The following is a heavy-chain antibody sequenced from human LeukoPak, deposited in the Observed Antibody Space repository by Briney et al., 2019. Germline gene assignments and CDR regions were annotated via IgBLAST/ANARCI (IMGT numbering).Heavy chain of an antibody. CDR3: ARSEQQLVRGLGFDY. CDR1: GFTFNDAW. J-gene: IGHJ4*02. V-gene: IGHV3-30*03. Sequence: GGSLRFSCAASGFTFNDAWMNWVRQAPGKGLEWVAVISYDGSNKYYADSVKGRFTISRDNSKNTLYLQMNSLRAEDTAVYYCARSEQQLVRGLGFDYWGQGTLVTVSS. D-gene: IGHD6-13*01. CDR2: ISYDGSNK.